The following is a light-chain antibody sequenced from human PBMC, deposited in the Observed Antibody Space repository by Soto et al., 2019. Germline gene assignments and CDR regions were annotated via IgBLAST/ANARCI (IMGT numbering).Light chain of an antibody. J-gene: IGKJ2*01. CDR2: DAS. Sequence: EIVLTQSPATLSLSPGERATLSCRTSQSVSSYLAWYQQKPGQAPRLLIYDASNRATGIPARFSGSGSGTDFTLTISSLGPEDFAVYYCHQRSNWPRTFGQGTKLEIK. CDR1: QSVSSY. CDR3: HQRSNWPRT. V-gene: IGKV3-11*01.